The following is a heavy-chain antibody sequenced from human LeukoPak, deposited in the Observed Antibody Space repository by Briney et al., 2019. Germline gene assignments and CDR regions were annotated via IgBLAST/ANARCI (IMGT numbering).Heavy chain of an antibody. CDR3: ARGTPSGYSSGWYYYFDY. J-gene: IGHJ4*02. CDR1: GGTFSSYA. D-gene: IGHD6-19*01. CDR2: IIPIFGTA. Sequence: ASVKVSCKASGGTFSSYAISWVRQAPGQGLEWMGGIIPIFGTANYAQKFQGRVTITADESTSTAYMELSSLRSEDTAVCYCARGTPSGYSSGWYYYFDYWGQGTLVTVSS. V-gene: IGHV1-69*13.